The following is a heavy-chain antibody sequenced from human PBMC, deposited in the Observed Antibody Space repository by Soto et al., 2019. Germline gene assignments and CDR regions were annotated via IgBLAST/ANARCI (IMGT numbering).Heavy chain of an antibody. V-gene: IGHV1-18*01. CDR2: ISAYNGNT. CDR3: AKHSGYQPLLRYNWFDP. J-gene: IGHJ5*02. D-gene: IGHD2-2*01. CDR1: GYTFTSYG. Sequence: ASVKVSCKASGYTFTSYGISWVRQAPGQGLEWMGWISAYNGNTNYAQKLQGRVTMTTDTSTSTAYMELRSLRSDDTAVYYCAKHSGYQPLLRYNWFDPWGQGTLVTVSS.